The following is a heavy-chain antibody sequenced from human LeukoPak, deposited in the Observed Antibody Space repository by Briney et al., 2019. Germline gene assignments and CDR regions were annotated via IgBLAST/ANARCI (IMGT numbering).Heavy chain of an antibody. D-gene: IGHD6-19*01. Sequence: GGSLRLSCAASGFTFSTYAMHWVRQAPGKGLEHVSSITYDGGTTYYANSVKGRFTISRDNSKNTLYLQMGSLRDEDMSVYYCARDEAGYSSDWGQGTLITVSS. CDR1: GFTFSTYA. CDR3: ARDEAGYSSD. V-gene: IGHV3-64*01. J-gene: IGHJ1*01. CDR2: ITYDGGTT.